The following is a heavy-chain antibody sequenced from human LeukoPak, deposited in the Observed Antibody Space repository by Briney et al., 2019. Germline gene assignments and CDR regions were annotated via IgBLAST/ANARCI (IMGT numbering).Heavy chain of an antibody. V-gene: IGHV3-30-3*01. J-gene: IGHJ4*02. CDR3: ARLARWDYDFWSGYSDPYYFDY. D-gene: IGHD3-3*01. CDR1: GFPFTVYP. Sequence: PGGSLRLSCAASGFPFTVYPTHWVRQAPGKGLEWVSVSSSDETYKFYADSVRGRFTISRDNSKNRLYLQMSDLRAEDTAVYYCARLARWDYDFWSGYSDPYYFDYWGQGTLVTVSS. CDR2: SSSDETYK.